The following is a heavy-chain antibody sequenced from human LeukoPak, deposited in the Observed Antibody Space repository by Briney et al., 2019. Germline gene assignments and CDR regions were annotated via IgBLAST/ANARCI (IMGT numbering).Heavy chain of an antibody. CDR1: GYTFTSYG. D-gene: IGHD2-15*01. CDR2: ISAYNGNT. Sequence: ASVNVSCKASGYTFTSYGISWVRQAPGQGLEWMGWISAYNGNTNYAQKLQGRVTMTTATSTSTAYMELRSLRSDDTAVYYCARDSYCSGGICYSGYYYYGMDVWGQGTTVTVSS. J-gene: IGHJ6*02. V-gene: IGHV1-18*01. CDR3: ARDSYCSGGICYSGYYYYGMDV.